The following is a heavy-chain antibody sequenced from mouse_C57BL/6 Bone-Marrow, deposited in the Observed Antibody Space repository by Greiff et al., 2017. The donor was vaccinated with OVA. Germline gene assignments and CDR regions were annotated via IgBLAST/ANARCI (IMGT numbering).Heavy chain of an antibody. CDR2: IWSDGST. V-gene: IGHV2-6-1*01. J-gene: IGHJ1*03. CDR3: ARHPIDYGSSYWYFDV. D-gene: IGHD1-1*01. CDR1: GFSLTSYG. Sequence: VMLVESGPGLVAPSQSLSITCTVSGFSLTSYGVHWVRQPPGKGLEWLVVIWSDGSTTYNSALKSRLSISKDNSKSQVFLKMNSLQTDDTAMYYCARHPIDYGSSYWYFDVWGTGTTVTVSS.